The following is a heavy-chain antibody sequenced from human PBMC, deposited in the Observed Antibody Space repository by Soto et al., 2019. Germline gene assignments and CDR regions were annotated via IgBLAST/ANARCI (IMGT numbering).Heavy chain of an antibody. V-gene: IGHV4-59*12. CDR3: ARDGLGEYYYGMDV. Sequence: TLSLTCTVSGGSISSYYWSWIRQPPGKGLEWIGYIYYSGSTNYNPSLKSRVTISVDTSKNQFSLKLSSVTAADTAVYYCARDGLGEYYYGMDVWGQGTTVTVSS. CDR1: GGSISSYY. J-gene: IGHJ6*02. CDR2: IYYSGST. D-gene: IGHD3-22*01.